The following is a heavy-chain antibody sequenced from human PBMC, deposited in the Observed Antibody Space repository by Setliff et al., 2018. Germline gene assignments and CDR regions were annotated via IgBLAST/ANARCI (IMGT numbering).Heavy chain of an antibody. Sequence: SETLSLTCTVSGGSISSYYWSWIRQPPGKGLEWIGRIYTSGSTNYNPSLKSRVTISVDTSKNQFSLKLSSVTAADTAVYYCARGRGYSYGSTFHYYYGMDVWGQGTTVTVSS. CDR1: GGSISSYY. CDR2: IYTSGST. J-gene: IGHJ6*02. D-gene: IGHD5-18*01. CDR3: ARGRGYSYGSTFHYYYGMDV. V-gene: IGHV4-4*08.